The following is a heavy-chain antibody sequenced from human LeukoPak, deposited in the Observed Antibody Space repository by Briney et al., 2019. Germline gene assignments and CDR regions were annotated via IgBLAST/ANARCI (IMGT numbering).Heavy chain of an antibody. V-gene: IGHV3-74*01. CDR2: IISDGSST. CDR1: GFTFRSSW. J-gene: IGHJ6*02. CDR3: AKESRHLYYYGSGRTSNSYYYGLDV. Sequence: PGGSLRLSCAAPGFTFRSSWMQWVRKGPGKGLVWVSRIISDGSSTSYADSVKGRFTISRDNAKDTLYLQMNSLRAEDTSVYYCAKESRHLYYYGSGRTSNSYYYGLDVWGQGTTVTVSS. D-gene: IGHD3-10*01.